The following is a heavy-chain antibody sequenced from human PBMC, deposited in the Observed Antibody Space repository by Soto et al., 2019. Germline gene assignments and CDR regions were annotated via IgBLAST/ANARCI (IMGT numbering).Heavy chain of an antibody. CDR3: AHSRNLITEDAQVGDFDY. J-gene: IGHJ4*02. D-gene: IGHD3-10*01. Sequence: QITLKESGPTQVKPTQTLTLTCSFSGFSLNTDGEGVGWVRQPPGEALEWLALIYWDDDERYSPSLKTRLTITQDPSKYQVVLIMTNMDPVDTATYYCAHSRNLITEDAQVGDFDYWGQGTLVTVSS. CDR1: GFSLNTDGEG. CDR2: IYWDDDE. V-gene: IGHV2-5*02.